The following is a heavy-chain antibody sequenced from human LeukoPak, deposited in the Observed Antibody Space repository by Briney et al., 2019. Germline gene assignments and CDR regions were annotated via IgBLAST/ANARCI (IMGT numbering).Heavy chain of an antibody. D-gene: IGHD2-2*01. J-gene: IGHJ6*03. V-gene: IGHV4-34*01. CDR1: GGSFSGYY. CDR3: ARWAYCSSTSCYGRYYYYYMDV. Sequence: KPSETLSLTCAVYGGSFSGYYWSWIRQPPGKGLEWIGEINHSGSTNYNPSLKSRVTISVDTSKNQFSLKLSSVTAADTAVYYCARWAYCSSTSCYGRYYYYYMDVWGEGTTVTVSS. CDR2: INHSGST.